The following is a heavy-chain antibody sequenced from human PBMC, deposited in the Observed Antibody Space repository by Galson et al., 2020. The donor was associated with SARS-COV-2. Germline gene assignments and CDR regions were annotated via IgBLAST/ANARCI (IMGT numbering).Heavy chain of an antibody. J-gene: IGHJ4*02. CDR2: IHHSGST. V-gene: IGHV4-4*02. Sequence: ASETLSLTCAVSGGSIRSGHWWTWVRQPPGKGLEWIGEIHHSGSTNYNPSLKGRVTTLVDNSKNQFSLKLSSVTAADTAVYYCATYDSTRYYYYYWGQGTLVTVSS. CDR1: GGSIRSGHW. D-gene: IGHD3-22*01. CDR3: ATYDSTRYYYYY.